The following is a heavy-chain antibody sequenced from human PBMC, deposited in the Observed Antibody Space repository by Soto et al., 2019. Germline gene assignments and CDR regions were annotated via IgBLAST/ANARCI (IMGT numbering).Heavy chain of an antibody. CDR2: IYYSGNT. D-gene: IGHD6-13*01. V-gene: IGHV4-59*13. J-gene: IGHJ5*02. CDR1: GVSMSGSF. Sequence: SETLSLTCTFSGVSMSGSFWSWIRQPPGKGLEWIGHIYYSGNTDYNPSLKSRVTISVDTSKNQFSLKLNSVTAADTAVYYCARGAGYSSSWPFDPWGQGTLVTVSS. CDR3: ARGAGYSSSWPFDP.